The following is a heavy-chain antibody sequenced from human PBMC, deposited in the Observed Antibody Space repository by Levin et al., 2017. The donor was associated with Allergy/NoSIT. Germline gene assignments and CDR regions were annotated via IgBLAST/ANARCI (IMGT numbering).Heavy chain of an antibody. CDR2: IRSKAYGGTT. V-gene: IGHV3-49*04. CDR3: AQTYYYDSSGYSFDY. J-gene: IGHJ4*02. D-gene: IGHD3-22*01. CDR1: GFTFGDYA. Sequence: GGSLRLSCTASGFTFGDYAMSWVRQAPGKGLEWVGFIRSKAYGGTTEYAASVKGRFTISRDDSKSIAYLQMNSLKTEDTAVYYCAQTYYYDSSGYSFDYWGQGTLVTVSS.